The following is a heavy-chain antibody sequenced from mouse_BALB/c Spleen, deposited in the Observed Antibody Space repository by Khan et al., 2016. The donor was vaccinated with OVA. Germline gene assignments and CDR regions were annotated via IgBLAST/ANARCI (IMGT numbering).Heavy chain of an antibody. CDR2: ISYSGST. J-gene: IGHJ2*01. CDR1: GYSITSGYG. CDR3: ARTARIKY. Sequence: EVELVESGPGLVKPSQSLSLTCTVTGYSITSGYGWNWIRQFPGNKLEWIGYISYSGSTNYNPSLKSRISITRDTSKNQFFLQLNSVTTVDTATYYCARTARIKYWGQGTTLTVSS. D-gene: IGHD1-2*01. V-gene: IGHV3-2*02.